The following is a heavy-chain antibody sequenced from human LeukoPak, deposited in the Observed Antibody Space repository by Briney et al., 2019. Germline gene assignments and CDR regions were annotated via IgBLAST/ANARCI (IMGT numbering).Heavy chain of an antibody. CDR1: GGSIISNY. Sequence: SETLPLTCTVSGGSIISNYWSWIRQPAGKGLEWIGRMYTSGNTNYNPSLKSRVTMSVDTSKNQFSLKLNSVTAADTAVYYCARNYYGSGTYYNWFDPWGQGTLVTVSS. V-gene: IGHV4-4*07. D-gene: IGHD3-10*01. CDR3: ARNYYGSGTYYNWFDP. CDR2: MYTSGNT. J-gene: IGHJ5*02.